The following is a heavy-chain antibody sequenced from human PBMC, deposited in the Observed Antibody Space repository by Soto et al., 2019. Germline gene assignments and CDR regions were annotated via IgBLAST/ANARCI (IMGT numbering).Heavy chain of an antibody. D-gene: IGHD3-10*01. V-gene: IGHV1-18*04. CDR1: GYTFTSYG. Sequence: ASVKVSCKASGYTFTSYGISWVRQAPGQGLEWMGWISAYNGNTNYAQKLQGRVTMTTDTSTSTAYMELRSLRSDDTAVYYCARDGWFGELLVLVAHLDQTPCAIDVCGQGTTVTGYS. CDR3: ARDGWFGELLVLVAHLDQTPCAIDV. CDR2: ISAYNGNT. J-gene: IGHJ6*02.